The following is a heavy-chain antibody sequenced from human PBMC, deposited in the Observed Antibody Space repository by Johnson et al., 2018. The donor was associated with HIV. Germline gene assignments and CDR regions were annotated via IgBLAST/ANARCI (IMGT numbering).Heavy chain of an antibody. D-gene: IGHD3-16*02. J-gene: IGHJ3*02. CDR2: INWNGGSP. CDR3: ARASLYAGGAFDI. Sequence: VQLVESGGGVVRPGGSLRLSCVVSGFTFDNYGMTWVRQAPGKGLAWVSDINWNGGSPGYADSVKCRFIISRDNAHNSLYLQMTSLRAEDTAVYYCARASLYAGGAFDIWGQGTMVTVSS. CDR1: GFTFDNYG. V-gene: IGHV3-20*04.